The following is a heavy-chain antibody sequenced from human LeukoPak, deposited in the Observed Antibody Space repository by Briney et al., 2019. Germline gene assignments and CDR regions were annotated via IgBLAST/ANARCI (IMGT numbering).Heavy chain of an antibody. CDR3: AKDLIFGVVITYFDY. J-gene: IGHJ4*02. CDR2: ISGSGGST. Sequence: PGGSLRLSCAASGFTFSSYAMSWVRQAPGKGLEWVSAISGSGGSTYYADSVKGRFTISRDNSKNTLYLQMNSLRAEDTVVYYCAKDLIFGVVITYFDYWGQGTLVTVSS. CDR1: GFTFSSYA. V-gene: IGHV3-23*01. D-gene: IGHD3-3*01.